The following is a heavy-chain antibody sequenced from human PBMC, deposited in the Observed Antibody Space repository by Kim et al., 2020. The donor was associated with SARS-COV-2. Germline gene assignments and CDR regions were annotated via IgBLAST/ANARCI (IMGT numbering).Heavy chain of an antibody. J-gene: IGHJ4*02. D-gene: IGHD5-18*01. CDR1: GFTFSSYG. CDR2: ISYDGSNK. CDR3: ARDLLGGYSYDFDY. Sequence: GGSLRLSCAASGFTFSSYGMHWVRQAPGKGLEWVAVISYDGSNKYYADSVKGRFTISRDNSKNTLYLQMNSLRAEDTAVYYCARDLLGGYSYDFDYWGQGTLVTLSS. V-gene: IGHV3-33*05.